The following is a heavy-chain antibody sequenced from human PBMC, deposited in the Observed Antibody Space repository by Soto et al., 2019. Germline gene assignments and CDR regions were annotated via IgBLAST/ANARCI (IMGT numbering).Heavy chain of an antibody. V-gene: IGHV4-34*01. CDR1: GGSFSGYD. J-gene: IGHJ6*02. CDR3: ARLTFYDILTGNYYYYGMDV. CDR2: INHSGST. Sequence: TSETLSLTCAVYGGSFSGYDWSWIRQPPGKGLEWIGEINHSGSTNYNPSLKSRVTISVDTPKNQLSLKLTSVTAADTAVYYCARLTFYDILTGNYYYYGMDVWGQGTTVTVSS. D-gene: IGHD3-9*01.